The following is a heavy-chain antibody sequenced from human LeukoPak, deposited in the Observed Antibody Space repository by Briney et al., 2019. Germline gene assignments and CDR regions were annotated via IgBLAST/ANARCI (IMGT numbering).Heavy chain of an antibody. Sequence: PSQTLSLTCAVSGGSISSGGYSWSWIRQPPGKGLEWIGYIYHSGSTYYNPSLKSRVTISVDRSKNQFSLKLSSVTAADTAVYYCARGREWLRGYYFDYWGQGTLVTVSS. CDR1: GGSISSGGYS. CDR2: IYHSGST. V-gene: IGHV4-30-2*01. D-gene: IGHD5-12*01. J-gene: IGHJ4*02. CDR3: ARGREWLRGYYFDY.